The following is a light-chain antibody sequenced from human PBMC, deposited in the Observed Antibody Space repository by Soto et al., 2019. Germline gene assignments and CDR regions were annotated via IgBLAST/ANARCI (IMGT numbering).Light chain of an antibody. Sequence: DIQMTQSPSSLSASVGDRVTITCRASQSILRYLNWYQQKPGKAPRVLIIAASDLQSGVPSRFSGSGSGTDFTLTISSLQPEDFAPYYCQRTYNAPFTFGPGTKVELK. V-gene: IGKV1-39*01. CDR2: AAS. J-gene: IGKJ3*01. CDR3: QRTYNAPFT. CDR1: QSILRY.